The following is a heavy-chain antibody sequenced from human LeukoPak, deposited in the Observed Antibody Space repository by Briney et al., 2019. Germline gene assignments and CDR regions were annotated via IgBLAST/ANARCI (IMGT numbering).Heavy chain of an antibody. Sequence: PGGSLRLSCTASGFTFGDYAMSWVRQAPGKGLEWVGFIRSKTYGGTTEYAASVKGRFTISRDDSKSIAYLQMNSLKTEDTAVYYGTRGSLYYDILTGLDYWGQGTLVTVSS. CDR1: GFTFGDYA. CDR2: IRSKTYGGTT. J-gene: IGHJ4*02. V-gene: IGHV3-49*04. CDR3: TRGSLYYDILTGLDY. D-gene: IGHD3-9*01.